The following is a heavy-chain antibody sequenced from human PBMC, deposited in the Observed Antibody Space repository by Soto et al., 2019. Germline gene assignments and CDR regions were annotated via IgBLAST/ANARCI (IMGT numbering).Heavy chain of an antibody. CDR1: GGTFSSYA. V-gene: IGHV1-69*06. J-gene: IGHJ6*02. CDR2: IIPIFGTA. Sequence: ASVKVSCKASGGTFSSYAISWVRQAPGQGLEWMGGIIPIFGTANYAQKFQGRVTITADKSTSTAYMELSSLRSEDTAVYYCARNVLLWFGEAHYYYYGMDVWGQGTTVTVS. D-gene: IGHD3-10*01. CDR3: ARNVLLWFGEAHYYYYGMDV.